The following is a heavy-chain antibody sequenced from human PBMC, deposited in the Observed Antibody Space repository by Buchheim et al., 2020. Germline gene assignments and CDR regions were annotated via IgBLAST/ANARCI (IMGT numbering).Heavy chain of an antibody. J-gene: IGHJ4*02. CDR2: IYSGGST. Sequence: EVQLVESGGGLVQPGGSLRLSCAASGFTVSSNYMSWVRQAPGKGLEWVSVIYSGGSTYYADSVKGRFTISRDNSKNTLYLQMNSLRAEDTAVYYCARDSPLIVGATGAFDYWGQGTL. V-gene: IGHV3-66*02. CDR3: ARDSPLIVGATGAFDY. CDR1: GFTVSSNY. D-gene: IGHD1-26*01.